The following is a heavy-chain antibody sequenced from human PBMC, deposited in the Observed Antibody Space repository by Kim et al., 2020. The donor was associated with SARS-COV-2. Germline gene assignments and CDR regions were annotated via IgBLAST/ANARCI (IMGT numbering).Heavy chain of an antibody. Sequence: GGSLRLSCVASGFTFRGHALRWVRQAPGKGLEWVSAITGEGTSRYFADSVKGRFSISRVNSMNTLYLQMNSLRAEDTAVYYCVKEGGDYGSNPFDYWGQGTLVTVSS. CDR1: GFTFRGHA. J-gene: IGHJ4*02. CDR2: ITGEGTSR. D-gene: IGHD4-17*01. V-gene: IGHV3-23*01. CDR3: VKEGGDYGSNPFDY.